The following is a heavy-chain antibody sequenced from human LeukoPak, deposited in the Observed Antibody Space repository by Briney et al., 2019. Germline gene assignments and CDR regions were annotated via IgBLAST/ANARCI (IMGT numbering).Heavy chain of an antibody. Sequence: RPGGSLRLSCAASGFTFSSYEMNWVRQAPGKGLEGGSYISSSGSTIYYADSVKGRFTISRDNAKNSLYLQMNSLRAEDTAIYYCARGHWGLDNWGXGTLVTVXX. CDR1: GFTFSSYE. V-gene: IGHV3-48*03. CDR2: ISSSGSTI. J-gene: IGHJ4*02. D-gene: IGHD7-27*01. CDR3: ARGHWGLDN.